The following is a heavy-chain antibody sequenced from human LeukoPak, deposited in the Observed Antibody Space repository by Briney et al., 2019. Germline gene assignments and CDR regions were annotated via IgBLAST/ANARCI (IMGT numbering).Heavy chain of an antibody. J-gene: IGHJ4*02. CDR2: ISGSGNTR. V-gene: IGHV3-23*01. D-gene: IGHD3-3*01. CDR1: GFTFADHG. Sequence: GGSLRLSCAASGFTFADHGMTWVRQAPGKGLEWVSAISGSGNTRYYADSVKGRVTISRDNFRRTVYLQMNSLRAEDTAVYYCAKIFEDVWGEYYPFYLDYWGRGTPVTVSS. CDR3: AKIFEDVWGEYYPFYLDY.